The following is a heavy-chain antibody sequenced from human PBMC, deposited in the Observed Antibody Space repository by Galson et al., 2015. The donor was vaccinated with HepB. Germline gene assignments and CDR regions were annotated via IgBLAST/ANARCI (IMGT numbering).Heavy chain of an antibody. CDR1: GFTFSDFW. J-gene: IGHJ4*02. Sequence: SLRLSCAASGFTFSDFWMHWVRQAPGERPVWVARINPSGSAGGHADSVKGRFTLSRDNTRSTLYLQLDSLRGDDTAVYYCARDVIAVVPGAPPTLDHWGQGTLVTVSS. D-gene: IGHD2-21*01. CDR2: INPSGSAG. CDR3: ARDVIAVVPGAPPTLDH. V-gene: IGHV3-74*01.